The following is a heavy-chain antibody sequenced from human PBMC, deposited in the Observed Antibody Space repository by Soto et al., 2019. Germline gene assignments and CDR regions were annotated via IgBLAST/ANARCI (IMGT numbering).Heavy chain of an antibody. CDR1: VGTFSSYT. CDR2: IIPILGIA. CDR3: AERCSEGEN. V-gene: IGHV1-69*02. J-gene: IGHJ4*02. D-gene: IGHD2-8*01. Sequence: QVQLVQSGAEVKKPGSSVKVSCKASVGTFSSYTISWVRQAPGQGLEWMGRIIPILGIANYAQKFQGRVTSSADKSTSTAYMELSSLRSEDTAVYYCAERCSEGENWGQGTLVTVSS.